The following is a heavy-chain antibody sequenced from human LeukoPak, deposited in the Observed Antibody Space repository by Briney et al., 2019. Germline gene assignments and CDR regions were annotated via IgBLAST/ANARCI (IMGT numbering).Heavy chain of an antibody. D-gene: IGHD2-2*02. V-gene: IGHV3-30*18. CDR2: ISYDGSEK. CDR1: GFTFSSYG. J-gene: IGHJ4*02. CDR3: AKSPSHCSSTSCYMDY. Sequence: PGRSLRLSCAASGFTFSSYGMHWVRQAPGKGLEWVAVISYDGSEKYYADSVKGRFTISRDNSKNTLYLQMNSLRAEDTAVYYCAKSPSHCSSTSCYMDYWSQGTLVTVSS.